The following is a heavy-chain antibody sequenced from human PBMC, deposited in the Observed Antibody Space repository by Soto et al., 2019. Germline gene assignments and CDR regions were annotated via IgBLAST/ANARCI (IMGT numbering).Heavy chain of an antibody. CDR2: MNPNSGNT. J-gene: IGHJ4*02. Sequence: GASVKVSCKASGYTFTSFDINWARQASGQGLEWMGWMNPNSGNTGYAQKFQGRVTMTRNTSIDTAYMELSSLRSEDTAVYFCATGADDCGSRPRAATYWGQGTLVTVSS. V-gene: IGHV1-8*01. CDR1: GYTFTSFD. CDR3: ATGADDCGSRPRAATY. D-gene: IGHD2-21*02.